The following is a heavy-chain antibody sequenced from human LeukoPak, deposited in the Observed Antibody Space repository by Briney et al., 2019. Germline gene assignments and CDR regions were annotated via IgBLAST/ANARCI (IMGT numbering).Heavy chain of an antibody. D-gene: IGHD6-13*01. J-gene: IGHJ4*02. CDR2: IIPILGIA. Sequence: SVKVSCKASGGTFISYAISWVRQAPGQGLEWMGRIIPILGIANYAQKFQGRVTITADKSTSTAYMELSSLRSEDTAVYYCARGSIIAAAGDFDYWGQGTLVTVSS. CDR1: GGTFISYA. CDR3: ARGSIIAAAGDFDY. V-gene: IGHV1-69*04.